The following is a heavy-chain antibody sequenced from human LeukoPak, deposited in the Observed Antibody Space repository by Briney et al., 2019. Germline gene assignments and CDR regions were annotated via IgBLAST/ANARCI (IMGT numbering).Heavy chain of an antibody. CDR3: VRGPHIAATSY. CDR1: GFTFSDYY. Sequence: GGSLRLSCAASGFTFSDYYMSWIRQAPGKGLEWVANIKQDGSEKQYVDSVKGRFAISRDNAKKSLYLQINTLRAEDTAVYYCVRGPHIAATSYWGQGTLVTVSS. D-gene: IGHD6-25*01. J-gene: IGHJ4*02. CDR2: IKQDGSEK. V-gene: IGHV3-7*03.